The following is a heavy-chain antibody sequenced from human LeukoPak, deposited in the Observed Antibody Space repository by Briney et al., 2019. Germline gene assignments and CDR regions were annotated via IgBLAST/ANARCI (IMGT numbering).Heavy chain of an antibody. CDR3: ASGSSYSSGWYYFDY. J-gene: IGHJ4*02. V-gene: IGHV3-21*01. CDR1: GFTFSSYS. Sequence: PGGSLRLSCAASGFTFSSYSMNWVRQAPGKGQEWVSSISSSSSYIYYADSVKGRFTISRDNAKNSLYLQMNSLRAEDTAVYYCASGSSYSSGWYYFDYWGQGTLVTVSS. CDR2: ISSSSSYI. D-gene: IGHD6-19*01.